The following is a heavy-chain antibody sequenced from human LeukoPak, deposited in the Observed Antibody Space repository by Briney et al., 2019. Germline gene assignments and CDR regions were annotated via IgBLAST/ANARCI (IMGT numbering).Heavy chain of an antibody. J-gene: IGHJ3*02. CDR1: GFTFSSYR. CDR3: ARDPYSSGWSKDAFDI. CDR2: ISGSSSYI. V-gene: IGHV3-21*01. D-gene: IGHD6-19*01. Sequence: PGESLRLSCAASGFTFSSYRMNWVRQAPGKGLEWVSSISGSSSYINYADSVKGRFTISRDNAQNSLFLQLNSLRAEDTAVYYCARDPYSSGWSKDAFDIWGQGTMVTVSS.